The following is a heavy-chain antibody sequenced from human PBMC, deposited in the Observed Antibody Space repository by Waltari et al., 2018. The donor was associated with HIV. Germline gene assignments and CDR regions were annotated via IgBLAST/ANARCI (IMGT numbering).Heavy chain of an antibody. CDR1: GGTFSSYT. Sequence: QVQLVQSGAEVKMPGSSVKVSCKASGGTFSSYTISWVRQAPGQGLEWMGRIIPILGIANYAQKFQGRVTITADKSTSTAYMELSSLRSEDTAVYYCARDGVVISAFDIWGQGTMVTVSS. V-gene: IGHV1-69*08. D-gene: IGHD3-3*01. J-gene: IGHJ3*02. CDR3: ARDGVVISAFDI. CDR2: IIPILGIA.